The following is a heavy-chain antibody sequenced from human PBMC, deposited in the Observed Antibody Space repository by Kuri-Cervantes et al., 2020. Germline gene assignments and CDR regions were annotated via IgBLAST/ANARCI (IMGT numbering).Heavy chain of an antibody. Sequence: GGSLRLSCAASGFTFSSYGMHWVRQAPGKGLEWVAVIWYDGSNKYYADSVKGRFTISRDNSKNTLYLQMNSLRAEDTAVYYCARDTRYSSSRIYYYYYGMDVWGQGTTVTVSS. J-gene: IGHJ6*02. D-gene: IGHD6-13*01. CDR1: GFTFSSYG. CDR2: IWYDGSNK. V-gene: IGHV3-33*01. CDR3: ARDTRYSSSRIYYYYYGMDV.